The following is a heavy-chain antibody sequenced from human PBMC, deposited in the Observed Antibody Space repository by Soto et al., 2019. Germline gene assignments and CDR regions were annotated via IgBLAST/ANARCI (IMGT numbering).Heavy chain of an antibody. CDR2: VYNSGST. CDR1: GGSISSNY. CDR3: ARYRREAVAGYTLDN. V-gene: IGHV4-59*01. Sequence: QVQLQESGPGLVKASETLSLTCTVSGGSISSNYLTWIRQPPGKGLEWIGYVYNSGSTNYNPSLKSRVTISEDTSKSQFSLKVNSMTAADTAVYYCARYRREAVAGYTLDNWGQGILVTVSS. J-gene: IGHJ4*02. D-gene: IGHD6-13*01.